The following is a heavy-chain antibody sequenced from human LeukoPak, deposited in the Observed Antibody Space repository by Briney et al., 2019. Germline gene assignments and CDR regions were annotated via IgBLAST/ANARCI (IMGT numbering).Heavy chain of an antibody. D-gene: IGHD2-15*01. CDR1: GGAFSSYA. Sequence: SVKVSCKATGGAFSSYAISWVRQAPGQGLEWMGGIIPIFGTANYAQKFQGRVTITADESTSTAYMELSSLRSEDTAVYYCARDVGYCSGGSCYQFDYWGQGTLVTVSS. CDR2: IIPIFGTA. V-gene: IGHV1-69*01. J-gene: IGHJ4*02. CDR3: ARDVGYCSGGSCYQFDY.